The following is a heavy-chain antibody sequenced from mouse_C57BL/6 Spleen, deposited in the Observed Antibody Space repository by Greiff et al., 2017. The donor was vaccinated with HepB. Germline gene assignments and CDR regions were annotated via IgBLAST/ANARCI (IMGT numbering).Heavy chain of an antibody. J-gene: IGHJ3*01. CDR1: GYSFTSYY. CDR3: ARSRGSSYEFAY. D-gene: IGHD1-1*01. V-gene: IGHV1-66*01. CDR2: IYPGSGNT. Sequence: VQLVESGPELVKPGASVKISCKASGYSFTSYYIHWVKQRPGQGLEWIGWIYPGSGNTKYNEKFKGKATLTADTSSSTAYMQLSSLTSEDSAVYYCARSRGSSYEFAYWGQGTLVTVSA.